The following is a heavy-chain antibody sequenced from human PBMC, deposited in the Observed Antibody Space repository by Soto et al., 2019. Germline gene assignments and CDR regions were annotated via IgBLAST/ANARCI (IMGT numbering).Heavy chain of an antibody. CDR1: GYTFTSYG. CDR2: ISAYNGNT. J-gene: IGHJ4*02. CDR3: ASSNEYSSSSGFDY. Sequence: GSVKVSCKASGYTFTSYGISWVRQAPGQGLEWMGWISAYNGNTNYAQKLQGRVTMTTDTSTSTAYMELRSLRSDDTAVYYCASSNEYSSSSGFDYWGQGTLVTVSS. D-gene: IGHD6-6*01. V-gene: IGHV1-18*01.